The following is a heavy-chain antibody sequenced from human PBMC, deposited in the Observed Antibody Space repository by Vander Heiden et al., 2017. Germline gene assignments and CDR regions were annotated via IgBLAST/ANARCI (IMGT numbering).Heavy chain of an antibody. D-gene: IGHD3-10*01. CDR1: GRTFSSYA. Sequence: QVQLVQSGAEVQKPRSSVNVSCKASGRTFSSYAISWVRQAPGQALEWMGGIIPSFGTANYEQEFQGRVKMTADDSPRRAYMELSSRRSEDTAVYYCARVITYYYASVKYRNGYGYVDYWGQGTLVTVSS. CDR2: IIPSFGTA. J-gene: IGHJ4*02. CDR3: ARVITYYYASVKYRNGYGYVDY. V-gene: IGHV1-69*01.